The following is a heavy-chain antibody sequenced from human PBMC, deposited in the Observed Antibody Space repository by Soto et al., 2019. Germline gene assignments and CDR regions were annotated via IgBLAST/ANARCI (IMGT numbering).Heavy chain of an antibody. CDR2: ISSSGSTI. J-gene: IGHJ4*02. CDR1: GFTFSDYY. CDR3: AREYKRGYSGYDFGYDY. Sequence: GGSLRLSCAASGFTFSDYYMSWIRQAPGKGLEWVSYISSSGSTIYYADSVKGRFTISRDNAKNSLYLQMNSLRAEDTAVYYCAREYKRGYSGYDFGYDYWGQGTLVTVSS. V-gene: IGHV3-11*01. D-gene: IGHD5-12*01.